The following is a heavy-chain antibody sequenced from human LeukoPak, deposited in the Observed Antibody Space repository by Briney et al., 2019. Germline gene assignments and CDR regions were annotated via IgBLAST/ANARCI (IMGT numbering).Heavy chain of an antibody. J-gene: IGHJ4*02. CDR3: VRGLCGGDCYSD. CDR2: ISSTSTYI. V-gene: IGHV3-21*01. D-gene: IGHD2-21*02. Sequence: GGSLRLSCAASGFTFSSYSMNWVRQAPGKGLEWVSSISSTSTYIYYADSVKGRFTISRDNAKNSVYLQMNSLRAEDTAAYYCVRGLCGGDCYSDWGQGTLVTVSS. CDR1: GFTFSSYS.